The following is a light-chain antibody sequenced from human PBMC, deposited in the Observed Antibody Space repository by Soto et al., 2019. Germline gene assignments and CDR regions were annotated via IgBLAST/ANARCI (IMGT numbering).Light chain of an antibody. V-gene: IGKV1-5*01. Sequence: DIQMTQSPSTLSASVGDRVTITCRASQSISSWLAWYQQKPGKAPKLLIYDASSLESGVPSRFSGSGSGTEFTLTISILQPDDFATYYCQQYNSYLRAFGQGTKVEIK. CDR1: QSISSW. J-gene: IGKJ1*01. CDR2: DAS. CDR3: QQYNSYLRA.